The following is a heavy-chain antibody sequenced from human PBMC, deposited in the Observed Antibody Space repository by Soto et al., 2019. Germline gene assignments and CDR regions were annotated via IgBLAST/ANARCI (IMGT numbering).Heavy chain of an antibody. Sequence: QVQLVQSGAEVKKPGASVKVSCKASGYTFTSYGISWVRQAPGQGLEWMGWISAYNGNTKYAQKLQGRVTTTTDTCTSTAYKELGSPRSDETGVDFRARNLGGSYYAPVDHWGPGTPGTLSS. V-gene: IGHV1-18*01. CDR3: ARNLGGSYYAPVDH. D-gene: IGHD1-26*01. CDR2: ISAYNGNT. CDR1: GYTFTSYG. J-gene: IGHJ4*02.